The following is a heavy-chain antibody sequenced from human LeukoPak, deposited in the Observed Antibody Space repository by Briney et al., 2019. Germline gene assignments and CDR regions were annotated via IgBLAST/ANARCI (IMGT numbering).Heavy chain of an antibody. CDR1: GYTFTSYG. V-gene: IGHV1-18*01. D-gene: IGHD6-13*01. J-gene: IGHJ6*03. Sequence: WASVKVSCKASGYTFTSYGISWVRQAPGQGLEWMGWISAYNGNTNYAQKLQGRVTMTTDTSTSTAYMELRSLRSDDTAVYYCARDLEDIAAAGIYYYYYMDVWGKGTTVTVSS. CDR3: ARDLEDIAAAGIYYYYYMDV. CDR2: ISAYNGNT.